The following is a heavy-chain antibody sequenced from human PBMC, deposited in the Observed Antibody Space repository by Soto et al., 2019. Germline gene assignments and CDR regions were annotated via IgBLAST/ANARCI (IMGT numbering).Heavy chain of an antibody. CDR1: GGSFSGYY. V-gene: IGHV4-34*01. CDR2: INHSGST. J-gene: IGHJ4*02. D-gene: IGHD3-3*01. Sequence: SETLSLTCAVYGGSFSGYYWSWIRQPPGKGLEWIGEINHSGSTNYNPSLKSRVTISVDTSKNQFSLKLSSVTAADTAVYYCAFRWYVFWSGHSPLDYWGQGTLVTVSS. CDR3: AFRWYVFWSGHSPLDY.